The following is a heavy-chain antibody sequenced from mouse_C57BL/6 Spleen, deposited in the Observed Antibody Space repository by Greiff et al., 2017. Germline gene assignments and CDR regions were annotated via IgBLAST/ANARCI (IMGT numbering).Heavy chain of an antibody. Sequence: EVKLMESGPGLVKPSQSLSLTCSVTGYSITSGYYWNWIRQFPGNKLEWMGYISYDGSNNYNPSLKNRTTITRNTSKNQFCLKLNAVTTEDTATYYCARGYFGYWGQGTTLTVSS. CDR2: ISYDGSN. CDR3: ARGYFGY. J-gene: IGHJ2*01. CDR1: GYSITSGYY. V-gene: IGHV3-6*01.